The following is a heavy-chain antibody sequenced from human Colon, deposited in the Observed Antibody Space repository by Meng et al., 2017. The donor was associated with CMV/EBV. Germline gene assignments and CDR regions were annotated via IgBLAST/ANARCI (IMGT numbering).Heavy chain of an antibody. V-gene: IGHV2-5*02. CDR1: GFSRSTSGVG. J-gene: IGHJ4*02. Sequence: QLTLKASGPTLVKPKQTPTLTCTFSGFSRSTSGVGVGWIRQPPGKALEWLALIYWDDDKRSSPSLKSRLTITKDTSKNQVVLNMTNMDPVDTATYYCAHRMGRIAARVFDYWGQGTLVTVSS. D-gene: IGHD6-6*01. CDR3: AHRMGRIAARVFDY. CDR2: IYWDDDK.